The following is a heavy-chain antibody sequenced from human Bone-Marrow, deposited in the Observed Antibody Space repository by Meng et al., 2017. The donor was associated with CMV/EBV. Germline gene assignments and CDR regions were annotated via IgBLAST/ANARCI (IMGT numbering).Heavy chain of an antibody. J-gene: IGHJ3*02. CDR1: GYSFTSYW. D-gene: IGHD3-22*01. CDR3: ASIQGYYYDSSGSLGAKAFDI. Sequence: KVSCKGSGYSFTSYWIGWVRQMPGKGLEWMGIIYPGDSDTRYSPSFQGQVTISADKSISTAYLQWSSLKASGTAMYYCASIQGYYYDSSGSLGAKAFDIWGQGTMVTVSS. V-gene: IGHV5-51*01. CDR2: IYPGDSDT.